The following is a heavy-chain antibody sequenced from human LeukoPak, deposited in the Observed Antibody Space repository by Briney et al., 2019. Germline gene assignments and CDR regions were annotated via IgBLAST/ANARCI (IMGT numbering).Heavy chain of an antibody. D-gene: IGHD1-7*01. J-gene: IGHJ5*02. CDR3: ARELPPVVNYRFDH. CDR1: GFTFSNYG. Sequence: PGRSLRLSCAASGFTFSNYGMHWVRQAPGKGLEWVAVIWYDGSNKYCADYVKGRFTISRDNSKNTLYLQINSLRAEDTAMYYCARELPPVVNYRFDHWGQGTLVTVSS. CDR2: IWYDGSNK. V-gene: IGHV3-33*01.